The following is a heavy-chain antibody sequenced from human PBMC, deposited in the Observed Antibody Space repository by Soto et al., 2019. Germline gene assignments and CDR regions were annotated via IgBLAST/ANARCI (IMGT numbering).Heavy chain of an antibody. CDR2: IIPIFGTA. J-gene: IGHJ4*02. CDR1: GGTFSSYA. D-gene: IGHD3-3*02. V-gene: IGHV1-69*13. Sequence: SVKVSCKASGGTFSSYAISWVRQAPGQGLEWMGGIIPIFGTANYAQKFQGRVTITADESTSTAYMELSSLRSEDTAVYYCAEHSTLDAQIDYWGQGTLVTVSS. CDR3: AEHSTLDAQIDY.